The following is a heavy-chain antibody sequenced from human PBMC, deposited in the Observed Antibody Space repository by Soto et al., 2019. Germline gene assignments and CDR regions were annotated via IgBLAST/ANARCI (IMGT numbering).Heavy chain of an antibody. V-gene: IGHV4-30-4*01. CDR1: GGSISSGDYY. CDR3: ARDFPGEQWLAGFDY. Sequence: SETLSLTCTVSGGSISSGDYYWSWIRQPPGKGLEWIGYIYYSGSTYYNPSLKSRVTISVDTSKNQFSLKLSSVTAADTAVYYCARDFPGEQWLAGFDYWGQGTLVTVSS. D-gene: IGHD6-19*01. J-gene: IGHJ4*02. CDR2: IYYSGST.